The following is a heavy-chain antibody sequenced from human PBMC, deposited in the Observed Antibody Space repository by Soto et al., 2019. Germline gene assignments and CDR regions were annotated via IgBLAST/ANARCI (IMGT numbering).Heavy chain of an antibody. D-gene: IGHD3-3*01. Sequence: PGGSLRLSCAASGFTFSVYAMSWVRQAPGEGLEWVSGIRGSSGGTYYADSVKGRFTISRDNSKNTLYLQMNSLRAEDTAVYYCAREIRGYCFDYWGQGTLVTVSS. J-gene: IGHJ4*02. CDR2: IRGSSGGT. V-gene: IGHV3-23*01. CDR1: GFTFSVYA. CDR3: AREIRGYCFDY.